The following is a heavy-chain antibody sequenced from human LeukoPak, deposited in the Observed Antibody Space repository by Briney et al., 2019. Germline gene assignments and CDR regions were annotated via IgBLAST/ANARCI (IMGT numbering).Heavy chain of an antibody. D-gene: IGHD3-22*01. V-gene: IGHV3-30*02. Sequence: PGGSLRLSCAASGFTFSSYGMHWVRQAPGKGLEWVAFIRYDGSNKYYADSVKGRFTISRDNSKNTLYLQMNSLRAEDTAVYYCAKGGSSGYPLFDYWGQGTLVTVPS. CDR1: GFTFSSYG. CDR3: AKGGSSGYPLFDY. J-gene: IGHJ4*02. CDR2: IRYDGSNK.